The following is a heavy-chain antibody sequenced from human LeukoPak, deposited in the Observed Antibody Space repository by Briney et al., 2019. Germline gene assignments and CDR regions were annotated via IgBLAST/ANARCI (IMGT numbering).Heavy chain of an antibody. V-gene: IGHV4-4*07. CDR3: ARKVPSSSSSQNWFDP. CDR2: IYSSGST. D-gene: IGHD6-13*01. Sequence: SETLSLTCTVSGGSISSYYWSWIRQPAGKGLEWIGRIYSSGSTTYNPSLKSRITMSVDTSKNQFSLKPSSVTAADTAVYYCARKVPSSSSSQNWFDPWGQGTLVTVSS. CDR1: GGSISSYY. J-gene: IGHJ5*02.